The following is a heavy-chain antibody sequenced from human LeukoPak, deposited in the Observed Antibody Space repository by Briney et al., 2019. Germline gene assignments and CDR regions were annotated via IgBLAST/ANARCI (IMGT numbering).Heavy chain of an antibody. Sequence: ASVKVSCKASGYTFTSYDINWVRQATGQGLEWMGWMNPNSGNTGYAQKFQGRVTMTRNTSISTAYMELSSLRSEDTAVYYCARGRYYYGSGRGANWFDPWGQGTLVTVSS. J-gene: IGHJ5*02. V-gene: IGHV1-8*01. CDR3: ARGRYYYGSGRGANWFDP. CDR2: MNPNSGNT. D-gene: IGHD3-10*01. CDR1: GYTFTSYD.